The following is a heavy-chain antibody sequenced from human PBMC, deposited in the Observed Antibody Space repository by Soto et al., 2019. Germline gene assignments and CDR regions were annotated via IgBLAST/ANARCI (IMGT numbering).Heavy chain of an antibody. Sequence: GGSLRLSCAASGFTFSSYDMHWVRQATGKGLEWVSAIGTAGDTYYPGSVKGRFTISRENAKNSLYLQMNSLRAGDTVVYYCARGSYQMGIAAAGLDYWGQGTLVTVSS. CDR3: ARGSYQMGIAAAGLDY. CDR1: GFTFSSYD. V-gene: IGHV3-13*04. J-gene: IGHJ4*02. CDR2: IGTAGDT. D-gene: IGHD6-13*01.